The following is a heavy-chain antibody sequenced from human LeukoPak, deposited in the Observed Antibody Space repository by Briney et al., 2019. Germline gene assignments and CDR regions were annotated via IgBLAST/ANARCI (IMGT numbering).Heavy chain of an antibody. CDR1: GYTFSSYD. CDR3: ARRVGSGWPVQH. Sequence: GASVKVSCKASGYTFSSYDINWVRQATGQGLEWMGWMNPNSCNTGYAQKFQGRLNMTRNTSIDTAYMELSSLRSDDTAVYYCARRVGSGWPVQHWGQGTLVTVSS. J-gene: IGHJ1*01. V-gene: IGHV1-8*01. CDR2: MNPNSCNT. D-gene: IGHD6-19*01.